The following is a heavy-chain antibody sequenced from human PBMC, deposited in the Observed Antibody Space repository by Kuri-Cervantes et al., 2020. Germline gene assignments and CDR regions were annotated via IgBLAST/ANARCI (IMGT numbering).Heavy chain of an antibody. Sequence: SETLSLTCTVSGGSISSSSYYWGWIRQPPGKGLEWIGSIYTTGSTNYNPSLKSRVTTSLDKSKNQFSLKLSSVTAADTAVYYCARDRRQTGDFDYWGQGTLVTVSS. CDR3: ARDRRQTGDFDY. CDR1: GGSISSSSYY. V-gene: IGHV4-39*07. J-gene: IGHJ4*02. CDR2: IYTTGST. D-gene: IGHD7-27*01.